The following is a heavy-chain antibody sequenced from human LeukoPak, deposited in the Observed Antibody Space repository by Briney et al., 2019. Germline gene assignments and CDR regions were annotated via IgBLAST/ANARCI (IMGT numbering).Heavy chain of an antibody. D-gene: IGHD2-15*01. J-gene: IGHJ4*02. V-gene: IGHV3-48*03. CDR3: ARGEYCTGGSCYFDY. CDR2: ISSGGTNK. Sequence: GGSLRLSCAASGFTFSSYEMTWVRQAPGKGLEWVSDISSGGTNKYYADSVKGRFTISRDNAKNSLYLQMNSLRAEDTAIYYCARGEYCTGGSCYFDYWGQGTLVTVSP. CDR1: GFTFSSYE.